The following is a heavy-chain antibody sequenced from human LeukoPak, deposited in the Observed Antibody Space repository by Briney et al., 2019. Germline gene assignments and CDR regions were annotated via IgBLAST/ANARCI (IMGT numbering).Heavy chain of an antibody. CDR1: GFTFSRSW. D-gene: IGHD6-19*01. J-gene: IGHJ4*02. Sequence: GGSLRLSCAASGFTFSRSWMTWVRQAPGKGLEWVASINEDGSEIHYVDSVKGRFTISRDNAKNTLYLRMNSLRAEDTAVYYCARGRREYSYTRITVAGGSSDYWGQGTLVTVSS. V-gene: IGHV3-7*01. CDR3: ARGRREYSYTRITVAGGSSDY. CDR2: INEDGSEI.